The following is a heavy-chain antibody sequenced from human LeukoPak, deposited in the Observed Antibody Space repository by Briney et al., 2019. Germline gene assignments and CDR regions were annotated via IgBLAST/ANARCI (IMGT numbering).Heavy chain of an antibody. CDR3: AWTAMVTGTDY. Sequence: ASVKVSCKASGYTFTSYGISWVRQAPGQGLEWMGWISAYNGNTNYAQKLQGRVTMTTDTSTSTAYMKLRSLRSDDTAVYYCAWTAMVTGTDYWGQGTLVTVSS. V-gene: IGHV1-18*01. CDR2: ISAYNGNT. J-gene: IGHJ4*02. CDR1: GYTFTSYG. D-gene: IGHD5-18*01.